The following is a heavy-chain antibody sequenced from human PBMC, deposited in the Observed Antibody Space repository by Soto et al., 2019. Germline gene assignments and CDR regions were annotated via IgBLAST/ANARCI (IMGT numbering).Heavy chain of an antibody. CDR1: GGSISSSSYY. J-gene: IGHJ5*02. Sequence: LSLTCTVSGGSISSSSYYWGWIRQPPGKGLEWIGSIYYSGSTYYNPSLKSRVTISVDTSKNQFSLKLSPVTAADTAVYYCARVVVAATRSGNWFVPWGQGTLGTVPS. CDR2: IYYSGST. CDR3: ARVVVAATRSGNWFVP. V-gene: IGHV4-39*01. D-gene: IGHD2-15*01.